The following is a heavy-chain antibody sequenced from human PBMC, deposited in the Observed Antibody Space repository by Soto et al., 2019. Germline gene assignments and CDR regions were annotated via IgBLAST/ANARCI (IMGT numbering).Heavy chain of an antibody. Sequence: GGSLRLSCAASGFTFSSYGMHWVRQAPGKGLEWVAVISYDGSNKYYADSVKGRFTISRDNSKNTLYLQMNSLRAEDTAVYYCAKVPRNYYDSSGLLDYWGQGTLVTVSS. CDR1: GFTFSSYG. V-gene: IGHV3-30*18. CDR3: AKVPRNYYDSSGLLDY. CDR2: ISYDGSNK. J-gene: IGHJ4*02. D-gene: IGHD3-22*01.